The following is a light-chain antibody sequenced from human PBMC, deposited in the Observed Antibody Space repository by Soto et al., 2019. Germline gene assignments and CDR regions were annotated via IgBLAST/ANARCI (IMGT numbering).Light chain of an antibody. V-gene: IGKV1-39*01. CDR3: QQSYNSRT. CDR1: QTISSY. Sequence: IQLTQSPSSLSASVGDRVTIACRPSQTISSYLNWYQQKPGKAPKLLIYAASNLQTGVPSRFSGSGSGTDFTLTISSLQPDDFATYYCQQSYNSRTFGPGTKVDIK. CDR2: AAS. J-gene: IGKJ3*01.